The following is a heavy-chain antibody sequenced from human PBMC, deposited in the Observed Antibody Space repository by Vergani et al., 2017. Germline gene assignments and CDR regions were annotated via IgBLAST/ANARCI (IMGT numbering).Heavy chain of an antibody. D-gene: IGHD6-13*01. Sequence: QVQLVQSGAEVKKPGASVKVSCKASGYTFTSYYMHWVRQAPGQGLEWMGIINPSGGSTNYAQKLQGRVTMTTDTSTSTAYMELRSLRSDDTAVYYCARNAAYEYSSSWDDGNYYYGMDVWGQGTTVTVSS. V-gene: IGHV1-46*01. CDR2: INPSGGST. CDR3: ARNAAYEYSSSWDDGNYYYGMDV. CDR1: GYTFTSYY. J-gene: IGHJ6*02.